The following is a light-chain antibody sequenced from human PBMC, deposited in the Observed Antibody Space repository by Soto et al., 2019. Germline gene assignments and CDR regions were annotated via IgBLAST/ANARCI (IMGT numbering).Light chain of an antibody. Sequence: DSQMTQSPSSLSASVGDRVTITCQASQDISNYLNWYQQKPGKAPKLLIYDASNLETGVPSRFSGSGSGTDFTFTISSLQPEDIATYYCQQYDNLPLTFGRGTKVDI. CDR2: DAS. CDR1: QDISNY. J-gene: IGKJ4*01. V-gene: IGKV1-33*01. CDR3: QQYDNLPLT.